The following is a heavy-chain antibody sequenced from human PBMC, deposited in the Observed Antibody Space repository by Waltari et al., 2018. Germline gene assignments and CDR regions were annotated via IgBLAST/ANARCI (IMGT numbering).Heavy chain of an antibody. CDR2: IRYDGSNK. Sequence: QVQLVESGGGVVQPGGSLRLACAASGFTFGSYGMPWVRQAPGKGLEWVAFIRYDGSNKYYADSVKGRFTISRDNSKNTLYLQMNSLRAEDTAVYYCAKEGGGYMDVWGKGTTVTVSS. V-gene: IGHV3-30*02. J-gene: IGHJ6*03. D-gene: IGHD3-16*01. CDR1: GFTFGSYG. CDR3: AKEGGGYMDV.